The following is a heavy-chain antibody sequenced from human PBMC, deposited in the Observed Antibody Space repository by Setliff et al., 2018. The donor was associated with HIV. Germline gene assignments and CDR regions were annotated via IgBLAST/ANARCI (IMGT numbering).Heavy chain of an antibody. D-gene: IGHD5-12*01. J-gene: IGHJ3*02. CDR2: INPTGGST. V-gene: IGHV1-46*01. CDR3: ASAGAWQRNALDI. CDR1: GYSFTNHY. Sequence: ASVKVSCKPSGYSFTNHYMHWVRQAPGQGLEWMGVINPTGGSTRNTQKFQGRVAMTRDTSTSTVYMALSSLRSEDTAVYYCASAGAWQRNALDIWGQGTMVTVSS.